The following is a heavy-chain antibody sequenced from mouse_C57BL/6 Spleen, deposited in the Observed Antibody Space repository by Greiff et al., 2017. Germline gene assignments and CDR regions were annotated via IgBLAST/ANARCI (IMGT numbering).Heavy chain of an antibody. CDR3: ARALSGRGYFGY. CDR2: IYPNSGGT. J-gene: IGHJ2*01. Sequence: QVQLQQPGAELVKPGASVKLSCKASGYTFTSYWMHWVKQRPGRGLEWIGRIYPNSGGTKYNEKFKSKATLTVDKPSSPAYMQLSSLTSEDSAVFYCARALSGRGYFGYWGQGTTLTVSS. V-gene: IGHV1-72*01. D-gene: IGHD1-3*01. CDR1: GYTFTSYW.